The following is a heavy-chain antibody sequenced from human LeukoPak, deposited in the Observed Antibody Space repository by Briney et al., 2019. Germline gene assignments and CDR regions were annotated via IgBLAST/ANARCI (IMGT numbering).Heavy chain of an antibody. J-gene: IGHJ4*02. D-gene: IGHD2-21*02. V-gene: IGHV4-39*01. CDR1: GGSISSSSYY. CDR2: IHYSGST. Sequence: SETLSLTCTVSGGSISSSSYYWGWIRQPPGKGLEWIGSIHYSGSTYYNPSLKSRVTISVDTSKNQFSLKLSSVTAADTAVYYCATHIVVVTAMVDYWGQGTLVTVSS. CDR3: ATHIVVVTAMVDY.